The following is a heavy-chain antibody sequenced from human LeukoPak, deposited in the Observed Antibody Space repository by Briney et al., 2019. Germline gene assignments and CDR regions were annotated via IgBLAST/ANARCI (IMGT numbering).Heavy chain of an antibody. V-gene: IGHV4-61*02. Sequence: TLSLTCTVSGGSISSSSYYWGWIRQPAGKGLEWIGRIYTSGSTNYNPSLKSRVTISVDTSKNQFSLKLSSVTAADTAVYYCAREVVPAAIPYYFDYWGQGTLVTVSS. CDR3: AREVVPAAIPYYFDY. CDR2: IYTSGST. D-gene: IGHD2-2*01. CDR1: GGSISSSSYY. J-gene: IGHJ4*02.